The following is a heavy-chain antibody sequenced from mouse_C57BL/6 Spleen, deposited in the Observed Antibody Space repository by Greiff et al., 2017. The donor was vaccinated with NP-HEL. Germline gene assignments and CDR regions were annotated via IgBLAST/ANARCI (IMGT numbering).Heavy chain of an antibody. J-gene: IGHJ1*03. Sequence: EVQLVESGEGLVKPGGSLKLSCAASGFTFSSYAMSWVRQTPEKRLEWVAYISSGGDYIYYADTVKGRFTISRDNARNTLYLQMSSLKSEDTAMYYCTRGEYYGSSFYWYFDVWGTGTTVTVSS. D-gene: IGHD1-1*01. V-gene: IGHV5-9-1*02. CDR2: ISSGGDYI. CDR3: TRGEYYGSSFYWYFDV. CDR1: GFTFSSYA.